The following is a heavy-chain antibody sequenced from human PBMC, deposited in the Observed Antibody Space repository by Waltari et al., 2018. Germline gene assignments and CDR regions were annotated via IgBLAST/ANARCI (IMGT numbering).Heavy chain of an antibody. CDR1: GGSFSGYY. CDR2: INHSGST. Sequence: QVQLQQWGAGLLKPSETLSLTCAVYGGSFSGYYWSWIRQPPGKGLEWIGEINHSGSTNYNPSLKRRVTISVDTSKNQFSLKLSSVTAADTAVYYCARRGVGYSYGYPYYYMDVWGKGTTVTISS. J-gene: IGHJ6*03. CDR3: ARRGVGYSYGYPYYYMDV. D-gene: IGHD5-18*01. V-gene: IGHV4-34*01.